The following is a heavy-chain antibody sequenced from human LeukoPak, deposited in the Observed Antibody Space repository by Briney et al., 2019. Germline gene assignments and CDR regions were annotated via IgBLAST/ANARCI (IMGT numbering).Heavy chain of an antibody. Sequence: SETLSLTCTVSGGSISSYYWSWIRQPPGKGLEWIGYIYYSASTTYNPSLKSRVTTSVDTSKTQFSLKLSSVTAADTGVYYCARSLKPNYYGSGSYSGLFDPWGQGTLVTVSS. CDR2: IYYSAST. CDR3: ARSLKPNYYGSGSYSGLFDP. V-gene: IGHV4-59*01. CDR1: GGSISSYY. D-gene: IGHD3-10*01. J-gene: IGHJ5*02.